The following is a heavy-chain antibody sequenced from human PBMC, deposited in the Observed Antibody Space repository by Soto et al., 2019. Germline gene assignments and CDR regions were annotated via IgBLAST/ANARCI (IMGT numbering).Heavy chain of an antibody. D-gene: IGHD6-6*01. CDR2: ISDSGGLT. V-gene: IGHV3-23*01. Sequence: GGSLRLSCAAAGFAFSSHPMSWVRQAPERGLEWVSGISDSGGLTYNADSVKGRFTISRDNSKNTLYLQMNSLRAEDTALYYCARRAFGSSRSFDIWGQGTMVTVSS. CDR3: ARRAFGSSRSFDI. J-gene: IGHJ3*02. CDR1: GFAFSSHP.